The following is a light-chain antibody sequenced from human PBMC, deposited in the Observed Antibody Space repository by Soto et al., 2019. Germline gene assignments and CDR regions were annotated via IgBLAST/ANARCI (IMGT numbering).Light chain of an antibody. CDR3: QQYNNWRGT. CDR1: QSVSNN. J-gene: IGKJ1*01. CDR2: DAS. V-gene: IGKV3-15*01. Sequence: EIVLTQSPGTLSLSPGERATLSCRASQSVSNNYLAWYQQKPGQAPRLLIYDASSRATGIPARFSGSGSGTEFTLTISSLQSEDFAVYYCQQYNNWRGTFGQGTKVDI.